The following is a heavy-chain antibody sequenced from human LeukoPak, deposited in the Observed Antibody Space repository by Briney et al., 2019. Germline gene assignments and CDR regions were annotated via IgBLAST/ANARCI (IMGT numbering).Heavy chain of an antibody. Sequence: PGGSLRLSCAASGFTFSSCAMNWVRQAPGKGLEWVSALSGSGGSTYYADSVKGRFTISRDNSKNTLYLQMNSLRAEDTAVYYCAISYDDSLSGGFDYWGQGTLVTVSS. CDR2: LSGSGGST. CDR1: GFTFSSCA. CDR3: AISYDDSLSGGFDY. J-gene: IGHJ4*02. V-gene: IGHV3-23*01. D-gene: IGHD3-22*01.